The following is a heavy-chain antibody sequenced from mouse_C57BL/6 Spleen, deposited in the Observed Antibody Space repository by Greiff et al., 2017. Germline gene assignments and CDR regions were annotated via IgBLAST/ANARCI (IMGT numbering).Heavy chain of an antibody. CDR3: ARFPHYYGSSYHYAMDY. Sequence: QVQLQQSGPELVKPGASVKISCKASGYAFSSSWMNWVKQRPGKGLEWIGRIYPGDGDTYYNGKINGKATLTADKSSSTAYMQLSSLTSEDSAVYFCARFPHYYGSSYHYAMDYWGQGTSVTVSS. V-gene: IGHV1-82*01. J-gene: IGHJ4*01. CDR1: GYAFSSSW. D-gene: IGHD1-1*01. CDR2: IYPGDGDT.